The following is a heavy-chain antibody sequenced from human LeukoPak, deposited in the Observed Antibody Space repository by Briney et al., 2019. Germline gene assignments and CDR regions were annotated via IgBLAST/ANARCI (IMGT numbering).Heavy chain of an antibody. CDR2: VSSSGNTK. CDR1: GFTFSRYE. CDR3: ARIGQNYDLDY. V-gene: IGHV3-48*03. J-gene: IGHJ4*02. Sequence: GGSLRLSCAASGFTFSRYEMNWVRQAPGKGLEWVSYVSSSGNTKYYADSVKGRFNISRDNAKNSLYLQMNSLRAEDTAVYYCARIGQNYDLDYWGQGTLVTVSS. D-gene: IGHD1-7*01.